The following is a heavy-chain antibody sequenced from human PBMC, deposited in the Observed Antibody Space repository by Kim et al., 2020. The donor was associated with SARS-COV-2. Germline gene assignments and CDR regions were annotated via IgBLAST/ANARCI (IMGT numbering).Heavy chain of an antibody. CDR2: IYYSGST. J-gene: IGHJ5*02. CDR1: GGSISSSSYY. CDR3: ARRNIRGSYPGDWFDP. Sequence: SETLSLTCTVSGGSISSSSYYWGWIRQPPGKGLEWIGSIYYSGSTYYNPSLKSRVTISVDTSKNQFSLKLSSVTAADTAVYYCARRNIRGSYPGDWFDPWGQGTLVTVSS. V-gene: IGHV4-39*01. D-gene: IGHD1-26*01.